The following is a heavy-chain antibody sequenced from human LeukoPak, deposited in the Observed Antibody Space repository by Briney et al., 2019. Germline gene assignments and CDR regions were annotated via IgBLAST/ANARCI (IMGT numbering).Heavy chain of an antibody. CDR1: GYSFTNYW. CDR2: IYPGDSDT. D-gene: IGHD6-19*01. CDR3: ATQSKGSGWSDFDY. V-gene: IGHV5-51*01. Sequence: GESLKISCKGSGYSFTNYWIGWVRQMPGKGLEWMGIIYPGDSDTRYSPSFQGQVTISADKSINTAYLQWSSLKASDTAMYSCATQSKGSGWSDFDYWGQGTLVTVSS. J-gene: IGHJ4*02.